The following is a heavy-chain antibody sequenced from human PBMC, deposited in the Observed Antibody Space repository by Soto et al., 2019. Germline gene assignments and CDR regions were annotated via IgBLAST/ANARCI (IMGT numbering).Heavy chain of an antibody. CDR1: GGTFSSYA. D-gene: IGHD3-22*01. CDR2: IIPIFGTA. J-gene: IGHJ3*02. CDR3: ARDRRYYYDSSGYSDAFDI. V-gene: IGHV1-69*06. Sequence: QVQLVQSGAEVKKPGSSVKVSCKASGGTFSSYAISWVRQAPGQGLEWMGGIIPIFGTANYAQKFQGRVTITADKSTSTAYMELSSLRSEDTAVYYCARDRRYYYDSSGYSDAFDIWGQGTMVTVSS.